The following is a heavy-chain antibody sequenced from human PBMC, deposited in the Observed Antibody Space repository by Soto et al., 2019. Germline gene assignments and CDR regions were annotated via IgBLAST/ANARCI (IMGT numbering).Heavy chain of an antibody. CDR3: AREGSGYDHTFFDY. D-gene: IGHD5-12*01. CDR1: GGSISSGGYY. Sequence: NPSETLSLTCTVSGGSISSGGYYWSWIRQPPGKGLEWIGYIYYSGSTYYNPSLKSRVTISVDTSKNQFSLKLSSVTAADTAVYYCAREGSGYDHTFFDYWGQGTLVTVSS. V-gene: IGHV4-30-4*01. CDR2: IYYSGST. J-gene: IGHJ4*02.